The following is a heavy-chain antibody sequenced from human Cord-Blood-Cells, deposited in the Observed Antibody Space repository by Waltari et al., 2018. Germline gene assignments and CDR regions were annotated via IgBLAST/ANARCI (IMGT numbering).Heavy chain of an antibody. CDR3: AISYDSSGYYFDY. J-gene: IGHJ4*02. Sequence: QVQLVQSGAEVKKPGSSVKVSCKASGGTFRSYANSWERQAPGQGLEWMGGIIPIFGTANYAQKFQGRVTITADESTSTAYMELSSLRSEDTAVYYCAISYDSSGYYFDYWGQGTLVTVSS. CDR2: IIPIFGTA. CDR1: GGTFRSYA. V-gene: IGHV1-69*01. D-gene: IGHD3-22*01.